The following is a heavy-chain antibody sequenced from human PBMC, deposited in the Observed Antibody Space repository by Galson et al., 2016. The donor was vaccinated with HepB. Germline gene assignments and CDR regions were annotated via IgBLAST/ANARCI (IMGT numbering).Heavy chain of an antibody. J-gene: IGHJ4*02. D-gene: IGHD3-3*01. CDR1: GFSIRKYW. CDR2: ISDDGGKT. CDR3: ARVITFYDLMDC. Sequence: SLRLSCAASGFSIRKYWMQWVRLVPGKGLEWVASISDDGGKTYHVDSVKGRFTISRDTAKNSLYLQMNSLRAEDTAVYFCARVITFYDLMDCWGQGAVVTSPQ. V-gene: IGHV3-7*03.